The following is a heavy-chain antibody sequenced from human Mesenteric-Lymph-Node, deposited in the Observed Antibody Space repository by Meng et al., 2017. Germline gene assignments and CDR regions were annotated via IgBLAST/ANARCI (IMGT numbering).Heavy chain of an antibody. CDR3: ARVAYYDYVWGSNRPGGSEDY. Sequence: GESLKISCAASGFTFNIYEMIWVRQAPGKGLEWVSYITGSSATIFYADSVKGRFTISRDNAKMSLYLQMNSLRADGTAVYYCARVAYYDYVWGSNRPGGSEDYWGQGALVTVSS. CDR1: GFTFNIYE. D-gene: IGHD3-16*02. J-gene: IGHJ4*02. CDR2: ITGSSATI. V-gene: IGHV3-48*03.